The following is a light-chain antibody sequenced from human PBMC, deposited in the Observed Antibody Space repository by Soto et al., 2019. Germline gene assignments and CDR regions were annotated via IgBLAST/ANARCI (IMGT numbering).Light chain of an antibody. V-gene: IGLV2-14*01. CDR3: SSYTSSSTWV. Sequence: QSALTQPASVSGSHGQSITISCTGTSSDVGGYNHVSWYQHHPGKAPKLMIYAVTNRPSGVSNRFSGSKSGNTASLTISGLQAEDEADYYCSSYTSSSTWVFGGGTKVTVL. CDR1: SSDVGGYNH. CDR2: AVT. J-gene: IGLJ3*02.